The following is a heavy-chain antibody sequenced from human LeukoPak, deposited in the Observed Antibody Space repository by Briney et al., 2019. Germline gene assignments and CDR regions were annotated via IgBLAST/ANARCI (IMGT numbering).Heavy chain of an antibody. V-gene: IGHV3-11*06. CDR2: ISSSSSYT. D-gene: IGHD5-18*01. CDR3: ARDPGYSYGYWYFDL. J-gene: IGHJ2*01. Sequence: GGSLRLSCSASGFTFSDYYMSWIRQAPGKGLEWVSYISSSSSYTNYADSVKGRFTISRDNAKNSLYLQMNSLRAEDTAVYYCARDPGYSYGYWYFDLWGRGTLVTVSS. CDR1: GFTFSDYY.